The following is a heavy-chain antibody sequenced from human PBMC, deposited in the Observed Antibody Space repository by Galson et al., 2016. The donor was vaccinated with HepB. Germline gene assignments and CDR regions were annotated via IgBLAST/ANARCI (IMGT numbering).Heavy chain of an antibody. Sequence: SLRLSCAASGFRFSDYWMAWVRQPPGKGLEWVANIQPAGGETYYVGSVEGRFTITRDNTKNSLFLHLRGLRAVDTAMYYCVRDDDSWRHWGQGTQVAVSS. CDR1: GFRFSDYW. J-gene: IGHJ4*02. D-gene: IGHD3-16*01. CDR3: VRDDDSWRH. V-gene: IGHV3-7*03. CDR2: IQPAGGET.